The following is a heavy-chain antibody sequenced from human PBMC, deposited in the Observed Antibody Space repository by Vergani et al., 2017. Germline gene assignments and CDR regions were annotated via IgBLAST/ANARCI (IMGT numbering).Heavy chain of an antibody. D-gene: IGHD3-3*02. J-gene: IGHJ5*02. Sequence: EVHLLESGGGLIQPGGSLRISCAASGFTFDNYAMTWVRQAPGKGLQWVSAISGSGGSTYYADSVKGRFTISRDNSKNTLYLQMNSLRAEDTAVYYCAKDRGAFSPNWFDPWGQGTLVTVSS. CDR2: ISGSGGST. V-gene: IGHV3-23*01. CDR1: GFTFDNYA. CDR3: AKDRGAFSPNWFDP.